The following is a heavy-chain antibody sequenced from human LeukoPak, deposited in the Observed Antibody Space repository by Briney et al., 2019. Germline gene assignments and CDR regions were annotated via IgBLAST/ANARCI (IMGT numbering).Heavy chain of an antibody. CDR2: ISGSGDST. V-gene: IGHV3-23*01. CDR3: AKGHLAVAS. D-gene: IGHD6-19*01. Sequence: GGSLRLSCAASGFTFSDYYMSWIRQAPGKGLEWVSGISGSGDSTYYADSVKGRFTISRDNSKNTLYLQMNSLRAEDTALYYCAKGHLAVASWGQGSLVTVSS. J-gene: IGHJ5*02. CDR1: GFTFSDYY.